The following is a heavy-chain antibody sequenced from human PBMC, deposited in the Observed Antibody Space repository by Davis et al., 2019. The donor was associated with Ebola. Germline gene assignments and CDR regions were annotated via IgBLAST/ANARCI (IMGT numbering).Heavy chain of an antibody. CDR3: ARGDFRDYRSLLFDY. J-gene: IGHJ4*02. CDR2: FYSGGST. Sequence: PSETLSLTCAVSGFSISSGYYWGWIRQPPEKGLEWIGSFYSGGSTYYNPSLKSRVTLSVDTSRNQFSLEVNSVTAADTAVYYCARGDFRDYRSLLFDYWGQGTLVTVSS. D-gene: IGHD4-17*01. CDR1: GFSISSGYY. V-gene: IGHV4-38-2*01.